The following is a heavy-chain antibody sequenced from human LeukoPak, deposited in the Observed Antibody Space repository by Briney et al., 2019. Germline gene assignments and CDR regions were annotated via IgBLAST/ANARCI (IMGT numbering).Heavy chain of an antibody. CDR1: GFTFTSYA. J-gene: IGHJ4*02. D-gene: IGHD5-18*01. CDR2: ISGSGGST. V-gene: IGHV3-23*01. CDR3: AKEGYRYGYAIDY. Sequence: GESLRLSCSASGFTFTSYAMSWVRQAPGKGLEWVSAISGSGGSTYYADSVKGRFTISRDNSKNTLYLQMNSLRAEDTAVYYCAKEGYRYGYAIDYWGQGTLVTVSS.